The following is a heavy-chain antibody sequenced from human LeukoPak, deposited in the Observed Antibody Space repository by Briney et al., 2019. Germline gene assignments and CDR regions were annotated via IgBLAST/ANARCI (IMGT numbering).Heavy chain of an antibody. J-gene: IGHJ4*02. Sequence: SVKVSCKASGRTFSSYAISWVRQAPGQGLEWMGRIIPIFGIANYAQKFQGRVTITADKSTSTAYMELSSLRSEDTAVYYCARDVWDSSGYYRTYYFDYWGQGTLVTVSS. V-gene: IGHV1-69*04. CDR1: GRTFSSYA. CDR3: ARDVWDSSGYYRTYYFDY. CDR2: IIPIFGIA. D-gene: IGHD3-22*01.